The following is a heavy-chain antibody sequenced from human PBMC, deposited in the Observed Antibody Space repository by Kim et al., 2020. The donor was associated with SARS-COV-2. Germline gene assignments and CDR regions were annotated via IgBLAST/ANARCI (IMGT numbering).Heavy chain of an antibody. D-gene: IGHD5-18*01. J-gene: IGHJ5*02. CDR3: AKGGYNSPFDP. CDR2: T. Sequence: TYYAESVKGRFTIARDNSKNTLCLQMNSLRAEDTALYFCAKGGYNSPFDPWGQGTLVTVSS. V-gene: IGHV3-23*01.